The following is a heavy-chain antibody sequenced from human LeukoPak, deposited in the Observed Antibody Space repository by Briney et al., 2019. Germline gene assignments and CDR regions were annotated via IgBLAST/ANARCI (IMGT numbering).Heavy chain of an antibody. Sequence: GGSLRLSCAASGFTFSSYAMSWVRQAPGKGLEWVSGITGSGDNIYNADSVKGRFTISRDNSKDTLWLQMNSLRAEDTAVYYCAKHRDGFIHYWGQGTLVTVSS. CDR1: GFTFSSYA. CDR2: ITGSGDNI. D-gene: IGHD5-24*01. V-gene: IGHV3-23*01. CDR3: AKHRDGFIHY. J-gene: IGHJ4*02.